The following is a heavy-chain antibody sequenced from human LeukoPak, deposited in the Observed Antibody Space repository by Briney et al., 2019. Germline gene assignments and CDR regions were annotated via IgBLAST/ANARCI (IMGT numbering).Heavy chain of an antibody. D-gene: IGHD3-10*01. CDR3: ARDRFWFGELENYFDY. Sequence: GGSLRLSCAASGFTFSSYSMNWVRQAPGKGLEWVSSISGDSFHIFYTDSVKGRFTISRDNAKKSVFLQMNSLRAEDTAVYYCARDRFWFGELENYFDYWGQGTLVTVSS. V-gene: IGHV3-21*01. CDR2: ISGDSFHI. CDR1: GFTFSSYS. J-gene: IGHJ4*02.